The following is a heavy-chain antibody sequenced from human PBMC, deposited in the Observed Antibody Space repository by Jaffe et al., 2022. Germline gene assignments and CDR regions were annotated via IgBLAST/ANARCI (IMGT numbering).Heavy chain of an antibody. CDR1: GGSFSGYY. Sequence: QVQLQQWGAGLLKPSETLSLTCAVYGGSFSGYYWSWIRQPPGKGLEWIGEINHSGSTNYNPSLKSRVTISVDTSKNQFSLKLSSVTAADTAVYYCARGLGETIESYYYYYYMDVWGKGTTVTVSS. CDR2: INHSGST. CDR3: ARGLGETIESYYYYYYMDV. J-gene: IGHJ6*03. V-gene: IGHV4-34*01. D-gene: IGHD3-16*01.